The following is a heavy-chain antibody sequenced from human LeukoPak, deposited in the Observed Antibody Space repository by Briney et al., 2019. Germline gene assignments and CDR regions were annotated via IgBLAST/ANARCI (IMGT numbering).Heavy chain of an antibody. CDR3: ATITRGGYGSGSLYAFDT. Sequence: ASVKVSCKVSGYTLTELSMHWVRQAPGKGLEWMGGFDPEDGETIYAQKFQGRVTMTEDTSTDTAYMELSSLRSEDTAVYYCATITRGGYGSGSLYAFDTWGQGTMVTVSS. J-gene: IGHJ3*02. V-gene: IGHV1-24*01. CDR2: FDPEDGET. CDR1: GYTLTELS. D-gene: IGHD3-10*01.